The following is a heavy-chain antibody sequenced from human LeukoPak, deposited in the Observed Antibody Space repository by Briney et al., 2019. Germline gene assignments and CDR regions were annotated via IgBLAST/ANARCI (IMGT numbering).Heavy chain of an antibody. D-gene: IGHD2-2*02. CDR1: GFTFSSYS. Sequence: PGGSLRLSCAASGFTFSSYSMNWVRQAPGKGLEWVSSISSSSSYIYYADSVKGRFTISRDNAKNSLYLQMNSLRAEDTAVYYCARDTKPTLGYCSSTSCYIDYWGQGTLVTVSS. CDR2: ISSSSSYI. V-gene: IGHV3-21*01. J-gene: IGHJ4*02. CDR3: ARDTKPTLGYCSSTSCYIDY.